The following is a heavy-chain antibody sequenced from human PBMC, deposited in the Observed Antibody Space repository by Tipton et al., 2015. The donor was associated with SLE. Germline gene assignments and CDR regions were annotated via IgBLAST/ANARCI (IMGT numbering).Heavy chain of an antibody. CDR3: AREPNSSPGY. CDR2: IYYSGST. CDR1: GGSISSYY. V-gene: IGHV4-59*01. Sequence: GSLRLSCTVSGGSISSYYWSWIRQPPGKGLEWIGYIYYSGSTNYNPSLKSRVTISVDTSKNQFSLKLSSVTAADTAVYYCAREPNSSPGYWGQGTLVTVSS. J-gene: IGHJ4*02. D-gene: IGHD6-13*01.